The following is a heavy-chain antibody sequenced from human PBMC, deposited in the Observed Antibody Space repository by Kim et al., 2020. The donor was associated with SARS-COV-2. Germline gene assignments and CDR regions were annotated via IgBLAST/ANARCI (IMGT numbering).Heavy chain of an antibody. Sequence: PALKSLVTNPVDTSKNQFSLKLSAVTAADTAVYYCARASRSTPSSYYFDYWGQGTLVTVSS. V-gene: IGHV4-31*01. J-gene: IGHJ4*02. D-gene: IGHD6-6*01. CDR3: ARASRSTPSSYYFDY.